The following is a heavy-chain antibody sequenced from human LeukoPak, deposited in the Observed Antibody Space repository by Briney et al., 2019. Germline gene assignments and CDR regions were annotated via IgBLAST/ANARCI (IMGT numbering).Heavy chain of an antibody. CDR3: ARAEGCSSSSCHLDY. D-gene: IGHD2-2*01. V-gene: IGHV4-38-2*02. Sequence: PSETLSLTCTVSGYSISSGYYWGWIRQPPGKGLEWIGSIYHSGSTYYNPSLKSRVTISVDTSKNRFSLKLSSVTAADTAMYYCARAEGCSSSSCHLDYWGQGTLVTVSS. CDR2: IYHSGST. J-gene: IGHJ4*02. CDR1: GYSISSGYY.